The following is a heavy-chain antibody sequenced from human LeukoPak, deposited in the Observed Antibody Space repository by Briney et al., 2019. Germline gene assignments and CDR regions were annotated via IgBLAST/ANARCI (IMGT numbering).Heavy chain of an antibody. D-gene: IGHD4-17*01. CDR1: GGSISSSSYY. Sequence: SETLSLTCTVSGGSISSSSYYWGWIRQPPGKGLEWIGSIYYSGSTYYNPSLKSRVTISVDTSKNQFSLKLSSVTAADTAVYYCARELGHGALSRVNWFDPWGQGTLVTVST. J-gene: IGHJ5*02. CDR3: ARELGHGALSRVNWFDP. V-gene: IGHV4-39*07. CDR2: IYYSGST.